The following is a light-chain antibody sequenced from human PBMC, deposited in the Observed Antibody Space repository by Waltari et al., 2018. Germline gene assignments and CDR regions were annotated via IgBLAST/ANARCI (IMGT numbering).Light chain of an antibody. CDR2: DAS. CDR1: QSVSTN. CDR3: QHYNNWPPDT. J-gene: IGKJ5*01. V-gene: IGKV3-15*01. Sequence: EIAMTQSPATLSVSPGERVTLSCRASQSVSTNLAWYQQKPGQVPSLLIYDASTRATGIPARFSGSGTGTEFTLTISSLQSEDCAVYYCQHYNNWPPDTFGQGTRLEIK.